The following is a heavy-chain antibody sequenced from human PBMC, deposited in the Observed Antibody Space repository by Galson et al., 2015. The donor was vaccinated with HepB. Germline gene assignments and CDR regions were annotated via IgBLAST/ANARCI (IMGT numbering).Heavy chain of an antibody. J-gene: IGHJ6*02. CDR3: AKSIYFEDAYYYYGMDV. D-gene: IGHD3-9*01. CDR1: GFTFSSYG. CDR2: IRYDGSNK. V-gene: IGHV3-30*02. Sequence: SLRLSCAASGFTFSSYGMHWVRQAPGKGLEWVAFIRYDGSNKYYADSVKGRFTISRDNSKNTLYLQMNSLRAEDTAVYYCAKSIYFEDAYYYYGMDVWGQGTTVTVSS.